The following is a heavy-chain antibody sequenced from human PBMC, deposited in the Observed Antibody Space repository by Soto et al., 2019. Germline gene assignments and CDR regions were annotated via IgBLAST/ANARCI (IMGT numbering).Heavy chain of an antibody. CDR1: GFTFSNYE. CDR3: ASQLESTTYFDY. V-gene: IGHV4-39*01. J-gene: IGHJ4*02. CDR2: ISHTGSP. D-gene: IGHD1-1*01. Sequence: GSLRLSCAASGFTFSNYEMHWVRQAPGKGLEWVGTISHTGSPRYNPSLKSRVTISVDTSKNQFSLRLPSVTAADTAVFYCASQLESTTYFDYWGRGTLVTVSS.